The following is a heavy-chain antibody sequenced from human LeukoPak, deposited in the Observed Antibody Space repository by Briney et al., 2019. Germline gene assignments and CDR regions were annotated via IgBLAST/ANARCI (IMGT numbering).Heavy chain of an antibody. Sequence: PSETLSLTCDVSGGSVSSGSYYWSWFRQPPGKGLEWIGYIHNSGSTNYNPSLKSRVTISVDTSKNQFSLKLSSVTAADTAVYYCARGRGWLQSTPFDYWGQGTLVTVSS. J-gene: IGHJ4*02. D-gene: IGHD5-24*01. CDR2: IHNSGST. CDR1: GGSVSSGSYY. V-gene: IGHV4-61*01. CDR3: ARGRGWLQSTPFDY.